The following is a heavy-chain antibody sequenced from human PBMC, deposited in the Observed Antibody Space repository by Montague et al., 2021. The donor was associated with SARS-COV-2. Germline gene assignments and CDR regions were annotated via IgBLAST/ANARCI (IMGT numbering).Heavy chain of an antibody. D-gene: IGHD5-24*01. CDR3: ARVSVEMATMGVYYYYGMDV. CDR1: GGSISSGGYY. CDR2: IYCSGST. Sequence: TLSLTCTVSGGSISSGGYYWSWIRQHPGKGLEWIGYIYCSGSTYYNPSLKSRVTISVDTSKNQFSLKLSSVTAADTAVYYCARVSVEMATMGVYYYYGMDVWGQGTPVTVSS. J-gene: IGHJ6*02. V-gene: IGHV4-31*03.